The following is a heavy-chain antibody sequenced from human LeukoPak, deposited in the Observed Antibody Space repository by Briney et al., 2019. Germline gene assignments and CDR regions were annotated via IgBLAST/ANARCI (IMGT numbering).Heavy chain of an antibody. V-gene: IGHV3-7*01. J-gene: IGHJ4*02. CDR3: ARDRHDYTHYFDY. CDR1: GFTFSDYW. Sequence: GGSLRLSCAVSGFTFSDYWMTWVRQAPGKGLEWVANIKQDGSEKYYVDSVKGRFTISRDNAKNSLYLQMNSLRAEDTAVYYCARDRHDYTHYFDYWGQGTLVTVSS. D-gene: IGHD4-11*01. CDR2: IKQDGSEK.